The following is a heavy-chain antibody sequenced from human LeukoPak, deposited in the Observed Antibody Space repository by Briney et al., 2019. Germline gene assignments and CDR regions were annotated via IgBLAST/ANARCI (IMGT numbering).Heavy chain of an antibody. J-gene: IGHJ4*02. CDR3: VRDATVGAAYFDF. CDR1: GFTFSNFG. D-gene: IGHD2-15*01. CDR2: IRYDGSDK. Sequence: GGSLRLSCAASGFTFSNFGMHWVRQAPGKGLEWVSFIRYDGSDKYYADSVQGRFIISRDNSKNTLFLQMNSLRLDDTAVYYCVRDATVGAAYFDFWGQGALVTVSS. V-gene: IGHV3-30*02.